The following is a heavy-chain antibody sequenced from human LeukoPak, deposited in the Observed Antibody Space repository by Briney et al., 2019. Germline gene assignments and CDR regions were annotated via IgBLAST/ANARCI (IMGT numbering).Heavy chain of an antibody. CDR2: INPNSGGT. V-gene: IGHV1-2*02. D-gene: IGHD3-16*01. J-gene: IGHJ4*02. Sequence: APVKVSCKASGYTFTDYYLHWVRQAPGQGLEWMGWINPNSGGTNYAQKFQDRVTMTRETSISTAYMELSGLRSDETAVYYRARESLGGGTWDEEDTAIDYRGRGTLVTVSS. CDR1: GYTFTDYY. CDR3: ARESLGGGTWDEEDTAIDY.